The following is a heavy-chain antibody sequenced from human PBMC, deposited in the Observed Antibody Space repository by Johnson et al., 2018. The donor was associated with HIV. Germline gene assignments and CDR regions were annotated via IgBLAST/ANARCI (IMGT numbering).Heavy chain of an antibody. CDR2: LSSGGDT. Sequence: VQLVESGGGLVKPGGSLRLSCAASGFTFSDYYMSWIRQAPWKGLEWVSVLSSGGDTYSTDSVNGRFTISRDNSKNTLYLQMNSLRAEYTAVYYCARACRDGYTCDVFDIWGQGTMVTVSS. V-gene: IGHV3-66*01. CDR3: ARACRDGYTCDVFDI. CDR1: GFTFSDYY. D-gene: IGHD5-24*01. J-gene: IGHJ3*02.